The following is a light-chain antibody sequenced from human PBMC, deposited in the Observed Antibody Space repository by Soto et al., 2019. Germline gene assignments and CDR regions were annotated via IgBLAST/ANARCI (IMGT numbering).Light chain of an antibody. CDR1: SSNIGSNT. Sequence: QSVLTQPPSASGTPGQRVTISCSGSSSNIGSNTVNWYQQLPGTAPKLLIYSNNQRPSGVPDRYSGSKSGTSAYQAISGLESEDEADYYCAEWDDHLNGPVFGGGTKLTVL. CDR2: SNN. V-gene: IGLV1-44*01. CDR3: AEWDDHLNGPV. J-gene: IGLJ3*02.